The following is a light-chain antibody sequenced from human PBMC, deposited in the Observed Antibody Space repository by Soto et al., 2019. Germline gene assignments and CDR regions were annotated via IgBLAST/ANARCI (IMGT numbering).Light chain of an antibody. CDR3: QQYYSSPFT. J-gene: IGKJ3*01. CDR2: WAS. CDR1: QSVLYSSNNKNY. V-gene: IGKV4-1*01. Sequence: DIVMTQSPDSLAVSLGERATINCKSSQSVLYSSNNKNYLAWYQQKPGQPPKLPIYWASSRESGVPDRISGSGSGTDFNLTISSMQAEDVAVYYCQQYYSSPFTFGPGTKVDIK.